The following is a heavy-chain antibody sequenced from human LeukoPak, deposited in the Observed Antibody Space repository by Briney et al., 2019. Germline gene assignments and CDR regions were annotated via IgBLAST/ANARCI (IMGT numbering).Heavy chain of an antibody. CDR3: AKDFGSGSYPIDY. D-gene: IGHD3-10*01. CDR1: GFTFDDYT. CDR2: ISWDGGST. J-gene: IGHJ4*02. V-gene: IGHV3-43*01. Sequence: GGSLRLSCAASGFTFDDYTMHWVRQAPGEGLEWVSLISWDGGSTYYADSVKGRFTISRDNSKNSLYLQMNSLRTEDTALYYCAKDFGSGSYPIDYWGQGTLVTVSS.